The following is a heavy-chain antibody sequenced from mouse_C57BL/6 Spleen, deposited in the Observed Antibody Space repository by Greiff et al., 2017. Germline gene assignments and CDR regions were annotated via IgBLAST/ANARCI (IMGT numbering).Heavy chain of an antibody. CDR1: GYTFTSYW. D-gene: IGHD1-1*01. V-gene: IGHV1-69*01. J-gene: IGHJ4*01. CDR2: IDPSDSYT. CDR3: ARSEDGSSYGYAMDY. Sequence: VQLQQPGAELVMPGASVKLSCKASGYTFTSYWMHWVKQRPGQGLEWIGEIDPSDSYTNYNQKFKGKSTLTVDKSSSTAYMQLSSLTSEDSAVYYCARSEDGSSYGYAMDYWGQGTSVTVSS.